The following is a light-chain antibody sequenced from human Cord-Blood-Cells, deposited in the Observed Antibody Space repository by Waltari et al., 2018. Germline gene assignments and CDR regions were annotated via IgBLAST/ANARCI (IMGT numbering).Light chain of an antibody. CDR2: DVS. CDR1: SSDVGGYNY. Sequence: QSALTQPASVSGSPGQSITISCPGTSSDVGGYNYVSWYQQHPGKAPKLMIYDVSNRPSGVSNRFSGSKSGNTASLTISGLQAEDEADYYCSSYTSSSTLGMFGGGTKLTVL. J-gene: IGLJ3*02. V-gene: IGLV2-14*03. CDR3: SSYTSSSTLGM.